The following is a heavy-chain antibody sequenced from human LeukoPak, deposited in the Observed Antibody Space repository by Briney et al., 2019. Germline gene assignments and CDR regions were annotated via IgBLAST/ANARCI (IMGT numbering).Heavy chain of an antibody. D-gene: IGHD3/OR15-3a*01. J-gene: IGHJ4*02. CDR1: GGSFSGYY. V-gene: IGHV4-34*01. CDR2: INHSGST. Sequence: PSETLSLTGAVYGGSFSGYYWSWIRQPPGKGLEWIGEINHSGSTNYNPSLKSRVTISVDTSKNQFSLKLSSVTAADTAVYYCARGDFFGYWGQGTLVTVSS. CDR3: ARGDFFGY.